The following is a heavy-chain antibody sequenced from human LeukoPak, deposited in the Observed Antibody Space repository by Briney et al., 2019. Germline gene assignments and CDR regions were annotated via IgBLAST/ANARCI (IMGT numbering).Heavy chain of an antibody. D-gene: IGHD5-18*01. CDR3: AREVDTAMAQDSDY. Sequence: SVKVSCKASGGTFSSYAISWVRQAPGQGLEWMGRIIPILGIANYAQKFQGRVTITADKSTSTAYMELSSLRSEDTAVYYCAREVDTAMAQDSDYWGQGTLVTVSS. V-gene: IGHV1-69*04. J-gene: IGHJ4*02. CDR2: IIPILGIA. CDR1: GGTFSSYA.